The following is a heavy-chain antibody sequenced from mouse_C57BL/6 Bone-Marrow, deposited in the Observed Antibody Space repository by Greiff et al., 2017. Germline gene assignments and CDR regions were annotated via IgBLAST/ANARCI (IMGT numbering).Heavy chain of an antibody. V-gene: IGHV5-4*03. CDR2: ISDGGSYT. Sequence: EVKLMESGGGLVKPGGSLKLSCAASGFTFSSYAMSWVRQTPEKRLEWVATISDGGSYTYYTDNVKGRFTISRDNAKNHLYLQMSHLTSEDTAMYYCAIAYYSIPYAMDYWGQGTSVTVSS. CDR1: GFTFSSYA. J-gene: IGHJ4*01. CDR3: AIAYYSIPYAMDY. D-gene: IGHD2-5*01.